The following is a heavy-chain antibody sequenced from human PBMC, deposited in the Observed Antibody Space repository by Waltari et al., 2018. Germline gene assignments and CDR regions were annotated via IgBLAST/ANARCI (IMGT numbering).Heavy chain of an antibody. J-gene: IGHJ4*02. CDR2: IYHSGGT. Sequence: QVQLQESGPGLVKPSETLSLTCSVSGYSISSGYYWGWIRQPPGKGLEWSGSIYHSGGTNYNPSLKSRVTISVDTSKNQFSLKLSAVTAADTAVYYCARVGIAAAGSPDYWGQGTLVTVSS. CDR1: GYSISSGYY. CDR3: ARVGIAAAGSPDY. D-gene: IGHD6-13*01. V-gene: IGHV4-38-2*02.